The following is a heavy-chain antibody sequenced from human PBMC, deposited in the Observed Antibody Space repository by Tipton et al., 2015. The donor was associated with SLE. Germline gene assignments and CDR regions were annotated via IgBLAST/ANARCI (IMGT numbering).Heavy chain of an antibody. CDR3: ARGPADAFDI. CDR2: INHSGST. V-gene: IGHV4-34*01. Sequence: TLSLTCAVNGGSFSGYYWSGIRQPPGKGLEWIGEINHSGSTNYNPSLKSRVTISADTSKNQFSLKLTSVTAADTAVYYCARGPADAFDIWGQGTMVTVSS. CDR1: GGSFSGYY. J-gene: IGHJ3*02.